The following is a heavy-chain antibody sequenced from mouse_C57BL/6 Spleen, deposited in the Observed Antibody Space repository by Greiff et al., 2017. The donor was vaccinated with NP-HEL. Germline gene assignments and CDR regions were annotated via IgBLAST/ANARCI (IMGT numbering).Heavy chain of an antibody. Sequence: QVQLQQPGAELVMPGASVKLSCKASGYTFTSYWMHWVKQRPGQGLEWIGEIDPSDSYTNYNQKFKGKSTLTVDKSSSTAYMQISSLTSEDSAVYYCARGDYDHGMDYWGQGTSVTVSS. CDR1: GYTFTSYW. D-gene: IGHD2-4*01. V-gene: IGHV1-69*01. CDR2: IDPSDSYT. J-gene: IGHJ4*01. CDR3: ARGDYDHGMDY.